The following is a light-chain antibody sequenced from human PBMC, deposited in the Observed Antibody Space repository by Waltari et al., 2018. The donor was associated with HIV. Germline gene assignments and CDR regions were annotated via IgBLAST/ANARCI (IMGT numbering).Light chain of an antibody. J-gene: IGKJ4*01. CDR3: QQYYTTPLT. V-gene: IGKV4-1*01. CDR2: WAS. CDR1: QSVLYSSNNNNY. Sequence: DIVMTQSPDSLAVSLGERATINCKSSQSVLYSSNNNNYLAWYQQKPGQPPKLLIYWASARESGVPDRFSGSGSGTDFTRTISSLQAEDVAVYYCQQYYTTPLTFGGGTKVEIK.